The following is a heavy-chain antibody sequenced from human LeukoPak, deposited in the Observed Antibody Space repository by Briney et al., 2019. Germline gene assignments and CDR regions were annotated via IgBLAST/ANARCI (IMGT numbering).Heavy chain of an antibody. V-gene: IGHV4-61*01. Sequence: SETLSLTCTVSGGFVSSGSYYWSWIRQPPGKGLEWIGYIYYSGSTNYNPSLKSRVTISVDTSKNQFSLKLSSVTAADTAVYYCASAGSSGSSHYWGQGTLVTVSS. CDR3: ASAGSSGSSHY. D-gene: IGHD3-10*01. CDR2: IYYSGST. CDR1: GGFVSSGSYY. J-gene: IGHJ4*02.